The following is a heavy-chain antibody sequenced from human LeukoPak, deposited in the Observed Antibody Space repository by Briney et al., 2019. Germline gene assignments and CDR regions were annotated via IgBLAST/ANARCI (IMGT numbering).Heavy chain of an antibody. CDR3: AKARAPDFSSGYLYFDY. CDR1: GFTFSSYA. V-gene: IGHV3-23*01. D-gene: IGHD3-3*01. Sequence: QAGGSLRLSCAASGFTFSSYAMSWVRQAPGKGLEWVSAISGSGGSTYYADSVKGRFTISRDNSKNTLYLQMNSLRAEDTAVYYCAKARAPDFSSGYLYFDYWGQGTLVTVSS. J-gene: IGHJ4*02. CDR2: ISGSGGST.